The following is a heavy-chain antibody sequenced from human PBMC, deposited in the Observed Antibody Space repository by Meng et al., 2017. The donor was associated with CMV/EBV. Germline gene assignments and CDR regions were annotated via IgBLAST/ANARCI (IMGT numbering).Heavy chain of an antibody. CDR3: ARDRIVVVPGMDV. V-gene: IGHV1-2*02. CDR1: GYTFTGYY. CDR2: INPNSGGT. D-gene: IGHD2-2*01. J-gene: IGHJ6*02. Sequence: ASVKVSCKASGYTFTGYYMHWVRQAPGQGLEWMGWINPNSGGTNYAQKFQGRVTMTRDTSTSTVYMELSSLRSEDTAVYYCARDRIVVVPGMDVWGQGTTVTVSS.